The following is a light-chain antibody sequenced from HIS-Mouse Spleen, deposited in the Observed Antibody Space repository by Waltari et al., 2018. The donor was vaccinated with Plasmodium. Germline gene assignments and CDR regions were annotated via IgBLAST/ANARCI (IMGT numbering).Light chain of an antibody. CDR1: PSVSSY. J-gene: IGKJ1*01. Sequence: EIVLTQSPATLSLSPGERATLSCRASPSVSSYLAWYQQKPGQAPRLLIYDASNRATGIPARFSGSGSGTDFTLTISSLEPEDFATYYCQQSYSTWTFGQGTKVEIK. CDR2: DAS. V-gene: IGKV3-11*01. CDR3: QQSYSTWT.